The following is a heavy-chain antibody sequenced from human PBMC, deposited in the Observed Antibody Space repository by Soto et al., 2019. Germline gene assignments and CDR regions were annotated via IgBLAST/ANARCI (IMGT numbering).Heavy chain of an antibody. D-gene: IGHD1-7*01. V-gene: IGHV4-30-4*01. CDR3: ARAAEWTPTGTTVWFDP. CDR2: IYYSGST. Sequence: SETLSLTCTVSGGSISSGDYYWSWIRQPPGKGLEWIGYIYYSGSTYYNPSLKSRVTISVDTSKNQFSLKLSSVTAADTAVYYCARAAEWTPTGTTVWFDPWGQGTLVTVSS. CDR1: GGSISSGDYY. J-gene: IGHJ5*02.